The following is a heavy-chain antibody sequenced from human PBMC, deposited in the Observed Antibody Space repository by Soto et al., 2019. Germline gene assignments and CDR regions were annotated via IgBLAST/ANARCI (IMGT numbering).Heavy chain of an antibody. V-gene: IGHV3-33*01. CDR2: IWYDGSNK. CDR3: ARGSLLGYCSGGSCTFDY. J-gene: IGHJ4*02. D-gene: IGHD2-15*01. CDR1: GFTFSSYG. Sequence: QVQLVESGGGVVQPGRSLRLSCAASGFTFSSYGMHWVRQAPGKGLEWVAVIWYDGSNKYYADSVKGRFTISRDNSKNTLYLQMSSLRAEDTAVYYCARGSLLGYCSGGSCTFDYWGQGTLVTVSS.